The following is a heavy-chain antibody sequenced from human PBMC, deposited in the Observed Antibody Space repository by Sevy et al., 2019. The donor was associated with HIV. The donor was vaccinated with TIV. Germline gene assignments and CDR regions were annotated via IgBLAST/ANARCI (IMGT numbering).Heavy chain of an antibody. D-gene: IGHD6-13*01. CDR1: GFTFSNAW. CDR3: TTVAAAGQYDY. CDR2: IKSKSDGGTT. J-gene: IGHJ4*02. Sequence: GSLRLSCAASGFTFSNAWMSWVRQAPGKGLEWVGRIKSKSDGGTTDCAAPVKGRFTISRDDSRNTLYLQMNSLKTEDTAVYYCTTVAAAGQYDYWGQGTLVTVSS. V-gene: IGHV3-15*01.